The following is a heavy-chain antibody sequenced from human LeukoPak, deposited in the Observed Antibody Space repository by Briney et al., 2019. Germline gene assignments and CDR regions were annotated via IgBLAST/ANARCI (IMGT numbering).Heavy chain of an antibody. CDR3: ARDMRATLARAFDI. J-gene: IGHJ3*02. D-gene: IGHD5-12*01. Sequence: PSETLSLTCTVSGGSISTYYWSWIRQPPGKGLEWIGNIYYSGSTNYNPSLKSRVTISVDTSKNQFSLRLSSVSAADTAVYYCARDMRATLARAFDIWGQGTMVTVSS. CDR2: IYYSGST. CDR1: GGSISTYY. V-gene: IGHV4-59*01.